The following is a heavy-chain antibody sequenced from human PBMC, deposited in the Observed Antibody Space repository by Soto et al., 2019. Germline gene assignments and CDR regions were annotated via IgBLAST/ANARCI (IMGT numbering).Heavy chain of an antibody. CDR1: GFTFSSYW. J-gene: IGHJ6*02. Sequence: PGGSLRLSCAASGFTFSSYWMHWVRQAPGKGLVWVSRINSDGSSTSYADSVKGRFTISRDNAKNMLYLQMNSLRAEDTAVYYCARVDSSSWYVSSYYYYGMDVWGQGTTVTVSS. CDR3: ARVDSSSWYVSSYYYYGMDV. V-gene: IGHV3-74*01. D-gene: IGHD6-13*01. CDR2: INSDGSST.